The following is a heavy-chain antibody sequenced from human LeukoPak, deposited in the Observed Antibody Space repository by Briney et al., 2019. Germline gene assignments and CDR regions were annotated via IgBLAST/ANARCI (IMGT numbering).Heavy chain of an antibody. CDR3: AKDSSGTGWYDAFDI. Sequence: GGFLRLSCVVSGFTFSSYAMSWVRQAPGKGLEWVSVISGSGASTYYSDSVKGRFTISRDNSKNTLYLEMNSLRADDTAVYYCAKDSSGTGWYDAFDIWGQGTMVTVSS. CDR2: ISGSGAST. D-gene: IGHD3-10*01. CDR1: GFTFSSYA. V-gene: IGHV3-23*01. J-gene: IGHJ3*02.